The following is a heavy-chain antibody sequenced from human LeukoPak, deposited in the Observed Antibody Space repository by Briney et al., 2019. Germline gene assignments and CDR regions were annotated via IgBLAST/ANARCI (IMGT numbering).Heavy chain of an antibody. J-gene: IGHJ4*02. Sequence: RSGGSLRLSCAASGFTVRNTYMNWVRQAPGKGLEWVSVIYSGGGTYYADSVKGRFIISRDTSKNMLYLQMNSLRAEDTAVYYCAKMVHTEQWLVPFDYWGQGTLVTVSS. V-gene: IGHV3-66*01. CDR1: GFTVRNTY. CDR2: IYSGGGT. CDR3: AKMVHTEQWLVPFDY. D-gene: IGHD6-19*01.